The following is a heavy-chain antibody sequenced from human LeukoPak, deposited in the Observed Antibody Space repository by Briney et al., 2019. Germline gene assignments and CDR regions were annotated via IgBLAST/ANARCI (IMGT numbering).Heavy chain of an antibody. CDR2: IYYSGST. CDR1: GGSISSGGYY. D-gene: IGHD6-19*01. V-gene: IGHV4-31*03. J-gene: IGHJ5*02. CDR3: AREAVAVPSWFDP. Sequence: SETLSLTCTVSGGSISSGGYYWSWIRQHPEKGLEWIGYIYYSGSTYYNPSLKSRVTISVDTSKNQFSLKLSSVTAADTAVYYCAREAVAVPSWFDPWGQGTLVTVSS.